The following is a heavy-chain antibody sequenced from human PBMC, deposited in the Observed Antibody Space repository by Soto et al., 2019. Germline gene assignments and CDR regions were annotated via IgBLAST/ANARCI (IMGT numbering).Heavy chain of an antibody. CDR2: ISYDGSNK. J-gene: IGHJ4*02. CDR3: ATGYTYYYGSGTLVY. CDR1: GFTFSSYG. Sequence: PGGSLRLSCAASGFTFSSYGMHWVRQAPGKGLEWVAVISYDGSNKYYADSVKGRFTISRDNSKNTLYLQMNSLRAEDTAVYYCATGYTYYYGSGTLVYRGQGTLVTVSS. D-gene: IGHD3-10*01. V-gene: IGHV3-30*03.